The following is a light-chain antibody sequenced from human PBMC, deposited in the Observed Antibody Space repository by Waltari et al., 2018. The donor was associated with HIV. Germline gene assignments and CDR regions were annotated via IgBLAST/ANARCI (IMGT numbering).Light chain of an antibody. CDR1: NIGSKS. CDR3: QVWDSSSDVV. CDR2: DDR. V-gene: IGLV3-21*02. Sequence: SYVLTQPPSVSVAPGQTARITCGGNNIGSKSVHWYQQKPGKAPVLVVYDDRDRPSGIPERFSGSNSGNTATLTISRVEAGDEADYYCQVWDSSSDVVFGGGTKLTVL. J-gene: IGLJ2*01.